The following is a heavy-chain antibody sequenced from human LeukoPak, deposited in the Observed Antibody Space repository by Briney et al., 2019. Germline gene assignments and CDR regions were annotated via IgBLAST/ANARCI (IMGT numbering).Heavy chain of an antibody. CDR2: INPNSGGT. Sequence: GASVKVSCKASGYTFTGYYMHWVRQAPGQGLEWMGWINPNSGGTNYAQKFQGRVTMTRDTSISPAYMELSRLRPDDTAVYYCARPGATTGYSSGWYSYWGQGTLVTVSS. D-gene: IGHD6-19*01. V-gene: IGHV1-2*02. J-gene: IGHJ4*02. CDR1: GYTFTGYY. CDR3: ARPGATTGYSSGWYSY.